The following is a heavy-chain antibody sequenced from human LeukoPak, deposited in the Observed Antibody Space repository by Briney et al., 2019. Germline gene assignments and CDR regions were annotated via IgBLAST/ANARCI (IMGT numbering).Heavy chain of an antibody. Sequence: GASVKVSCKVSGYTLTELSTHWVRQAPGKGLEWMGGFDPEDGETIYAQKFRGRVTMTEDTSTDTAYMELSSLRSEDTAVYYCATLLWFGELFGWFDPWGQGTLVTVSS. CDR1: GYTLTELS. J-gene: IGHJ5*02. D-gene: IGHD3-10*01. CDR3: ATLLWFGELFGWFDP. CDR2: FDPEDGET. V-gene: IGHV1-24*01.